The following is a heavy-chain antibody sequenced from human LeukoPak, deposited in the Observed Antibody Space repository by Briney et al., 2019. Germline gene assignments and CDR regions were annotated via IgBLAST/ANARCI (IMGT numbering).Heavy chain of an antibody. Sequence: TSETLSLTCTVSGGSISSSYYWGWIRQPPGKGLEWIGSIYYSGTTYYNPSLKSRVTISVDTSKNQFSLKLSSVTAADTAVYYCARLGAYYDSSVADYWGQGTLVTVSS. CDR1: GGSISSSYY. J-gene: IGHJ4*02. CDR3: ARLGAYYDSSVADY. D-gene: IGHD3-22*01. CDR2: IYYSGTT. V-gene: IGHV4-39*01.